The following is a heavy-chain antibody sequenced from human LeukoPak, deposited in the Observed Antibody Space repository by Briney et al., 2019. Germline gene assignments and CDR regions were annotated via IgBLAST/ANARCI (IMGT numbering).Heavy chain of an antibody. Sequence: GGSLRLSCAASGFTFSTSAMSWVRQAPGKGLEWVSVIGTTISDKYYADSGKGRFTISRDNSKNTVYLQLNSLRVEDTAVYYCAKALTGWGAYDYWGQGALVTVSS. D-gene: IGHD3-9*01. V-gene: IGHV3-23*01. CDR1: GFTFSTSA. CDR2: IGTTISDK. CDR3: AKALTGWGAYDY. J-gene: IGHJ4*02.